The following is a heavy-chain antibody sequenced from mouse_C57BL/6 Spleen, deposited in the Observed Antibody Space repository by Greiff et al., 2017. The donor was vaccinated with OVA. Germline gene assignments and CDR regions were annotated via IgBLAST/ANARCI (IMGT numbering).Heavy chain of an antibody. Sequence: QVQLKQSGAELVRPGASVTLSCKASGYTFTDYEMHWVKQTPVHGLEWIGAIDPETGGTAYNQKFKGKAILTADKSSSTAYMELRSLTSEDSAVYYCTRRSSYGSSYVRNYWGQGTTLTVSS. J-gene: IGHJ2*01. V-gene: IGHV1-15*01. CDR1: GYTFTDYE. CDR2: IDPETGGT. D-gene: IGHD1-1*01. CDR3: TRRSSYGSSYVRNY.